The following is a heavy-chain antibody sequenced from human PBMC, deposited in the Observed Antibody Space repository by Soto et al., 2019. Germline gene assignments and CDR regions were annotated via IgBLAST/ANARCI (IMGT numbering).Heavy chain of an antibody. Sequence: QVQLVESGGGVVQPGRSLRLSCAASGFTFSSYGMHWVRLAPGKGLEWVAVMWYDGSNKYYADSVKGRFTIFRDNSKNTLYLQMNRLRDEDTAMYYCARERRGIAAAGYDFDYWGQGTLVTVSS. V-gene: IGHV3-33*01. J-gene: IGHJ4*02. CDR2: MWYDGSNK. D-gene: IGHD6-13*01. CDR1: GFTFSSYG. CDR3: ARERRGIAAAGYDFDY.